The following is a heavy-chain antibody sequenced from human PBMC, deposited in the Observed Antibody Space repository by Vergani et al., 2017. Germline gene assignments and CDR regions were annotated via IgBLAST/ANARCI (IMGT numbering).Heavy chain of an antibody. D-gene: IGHD6-19*01. J-gene: IGHJ4*02. V-gene: IGHV4-34*01. Sequence: QVQLPQWGAGLLKPSETLSLTCAVYGGSFSGYYWSWIRQPPGKGLEWIGEINHSGSTNYNPSLKSRVTISVDTSKNQFSLKLSSVTAADTAVYYCARVMQWLGPFDYWGQGTLVTVSS. CDR3: ARVMQWLGPFDY. CDR2: INHSGST. CDR1: GGSFSGYY.